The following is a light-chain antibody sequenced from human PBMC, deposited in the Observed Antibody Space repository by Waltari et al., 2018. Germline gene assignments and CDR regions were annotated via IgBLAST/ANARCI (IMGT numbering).Light chain of an antibody. Sequence: EIVLTQSTATLSFYQGERDTLSCRASQTVSNYLAWYQQTPGQAPRLLIYDASNRATGVPARFSGSGSGTDFTLTISSLEPEDFAVYYCQQRSYLVTFGGGTKVEIK. V-gene: IGKV3-11*01. CDR2: DAS. CDR3: QQRSYLVT. J-gene: IGKJ4*01. CDR1: QTVSNY.